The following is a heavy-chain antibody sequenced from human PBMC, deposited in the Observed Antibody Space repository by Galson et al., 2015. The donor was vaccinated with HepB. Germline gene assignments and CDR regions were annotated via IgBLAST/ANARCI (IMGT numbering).Heavy chain of an antibody. CDR1: GGTFSSYA. D-gene: IGHD5-18*01. V-gene: IGHV1-69*13. J-gene: IGHJ4*02. CDR2: IIPIFGTA. Sequence: SVKVSCKASGGTFSSYAISWVRQAPGQGLEWMGGIIPIFGTANYAQKFQGRVTITADESTSTAYMELSSLRSEDTAVYYCAREYSYEGAFDYWGQGTLVTVSS. CDR3: AREYSYEGAFDY.